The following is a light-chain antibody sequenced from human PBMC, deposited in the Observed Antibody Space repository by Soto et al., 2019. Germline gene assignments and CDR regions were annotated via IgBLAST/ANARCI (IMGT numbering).Light chain of an antibody. CDR1: QSISIY. J-gene: IGKJ2*01. V-gene: IGKV1-39*01. CDR2: AAS. CDR3: QQSYSALRT. Sequence: DIQMTQSPSSLSASVGDRVTITCRASQSISIYVNWYQQKPGKAPKLLIYAASSLQSGVPSRFSGSGSGTDFTLTVXXXXXXXXATYYCQQSYSALRTFGPGTKLEIK.